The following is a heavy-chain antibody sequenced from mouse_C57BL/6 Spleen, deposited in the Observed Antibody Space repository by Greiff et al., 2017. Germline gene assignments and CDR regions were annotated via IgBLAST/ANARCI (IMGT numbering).Heavy chain of an antibody. CDR1: GFSLTSYG. CDR3: ARPHYYGSSYGGWYFDV. CDR2: IWSGGST. D-gene: IGHD1-1*01. J-gene: IGHJ1*03. Sequence: QVHLKQSGPGLVQPSQSLSITCTVSGFSLTSYGVHWVRQSPGKGLEWLGVIWSGGSTDYNAAFISRLSISKDNSKSQVFFKMNSLQADDTAIYYCARPHYYGSSYGGWYFDVWGTGTTVTVSS. V-gene: IGHV2-2*01.